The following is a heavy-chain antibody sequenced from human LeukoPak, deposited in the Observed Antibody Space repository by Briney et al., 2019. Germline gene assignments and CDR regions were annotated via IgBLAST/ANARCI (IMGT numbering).Heavy chain of an antibody. Sequence: GGSLRLSCAASGFTFSNYYMSWVRQAPGKGLGWVASIKQDGSDKYYVDYVKGRFTIYRDNAKNSLYLQMNSLRAEDTAVYYCARGVRIVAGKFRRDYYMDVWGKGTTVTVFS. CDR1: GFTFSNYY. CDR2: IKQDGSDK. J-gene: IGHJ6*03. CDR3: ARGVRIVAGKFRRDYYMDV. V-gene: IGHV3-7*01. D-gene: IGHD6-19*01.